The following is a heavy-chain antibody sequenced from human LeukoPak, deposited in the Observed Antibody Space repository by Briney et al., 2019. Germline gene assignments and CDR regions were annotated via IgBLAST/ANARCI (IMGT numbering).Heavy chain of an antibody. CDR3: AKGGVGLRLVLDY. J-gene: IGHJ4*02. D-gene: IGHD5-12*01. Sequence: GGSLRLSCAASGFTFSSYAMSWVRQAPGKGLEWVSAISGSGGSTYYADSAKGRFTISRDNSKNTLYLQMNSLRAEDTAVYYCAKGGVGLRLVLDYWGQGTLVTVSS. CDR2: ISGSGGST. CDR1: GFTFSSYA. V-gene: IGHV3-23*01.